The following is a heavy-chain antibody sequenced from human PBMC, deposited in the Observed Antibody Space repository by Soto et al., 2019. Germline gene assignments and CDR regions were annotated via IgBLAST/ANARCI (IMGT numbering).Heavy chain of an antibody. CDR2: IIPMFGIT. D-gene: IGHD6-6*01. J-gene: IGHJ6*02. CDR3: VPLQPSTIVGRPGMDV. Sequence: QVQLVQSGAEVRRPGSSVKVSCKASGGTFSNYAITWVRQAPGQGLEWIGGIIPMFGITNYEQKFQSRVTITADEARNEAYMEMSGLRYEDTAVYYCVPLQPSTIVGRPGMDVWGEGTTVTVSS. CDR1: GGTFSNYA. V-gene: IGHV1-69*01.